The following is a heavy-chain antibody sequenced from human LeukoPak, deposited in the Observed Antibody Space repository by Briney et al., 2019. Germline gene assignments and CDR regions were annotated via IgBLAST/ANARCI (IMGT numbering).Heavy chain of an antibody. CDR1: GFTFSSYA. J-gene: IGHJ4*02. CDR3: VKGYSGYDPGY. V-gene: IGHV3-64D*09. CDR2: ISSNGGNI. D-gene: IGHD5-12*01. Sequence: PGGSLRLSCSASGFTFSSYAMHWVRQAPGKGLEYVSSISSNGGNIYYADSVRGRFTISRDNSKNTLYLQMSSLRAEDTAVYYCVKGYSGYDPGYWGQGTLATVSS.